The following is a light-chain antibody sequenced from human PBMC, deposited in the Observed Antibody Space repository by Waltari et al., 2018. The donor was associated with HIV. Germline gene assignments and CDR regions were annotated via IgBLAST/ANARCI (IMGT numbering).Light chain of an antibody. Sequence: SCRASQSVSSNYLAWYQQKPGQAPRLLIYGASSRATGIPDRFSGSGSGTDFTLTISRLEPEDFAVYYCQHFGSSLRTFGQGTKVEIK. V-gene: IGKV3-20*01. CDR1: QSVSSNY. CDR2: GAS. CDR3: QHFGSSLRT. J-gene: IGKJ1*01.